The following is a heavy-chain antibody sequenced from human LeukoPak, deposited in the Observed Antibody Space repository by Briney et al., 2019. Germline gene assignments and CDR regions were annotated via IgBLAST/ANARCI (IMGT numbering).Heavy chain of an antibody. CDR3: ARGAYCSGGSCLQPKRYDY. Sequence: ASVKVSCKASGYTFTGYYMHWARQAPGQGLEWMGRINPNSGGTNYAQKFQGRVTMTRDTSISTAYMELSRLRSDDTAVYHCARGAYCSGGSCLQPKRYDYWGQGTLVTVSS. D-gene: IGHD2-15*01. V-gene: IGHV1-2*06. CDR1: GYTFTGYY. CDR2: INPNSGGT. J-gene: IGHJ4*02.